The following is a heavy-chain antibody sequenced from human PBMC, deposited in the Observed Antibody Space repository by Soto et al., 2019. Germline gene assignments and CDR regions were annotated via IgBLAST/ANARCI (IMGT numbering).Heavy chain of an antibody. CDR2: ISSSSSYI. CDR3: ARKVGAAAGTGPFDY. V-gene: IGHV3-21*01. J-gene: IGHJ4*02. Sequence: GGSLRLSCAASGFTFSSYSMNWVRQAPGKGLEWVSSISSSSSYIFYAGSGKGRFTISRDNAKNSLYLQMNSLRAEDTAVYYCARKVGAAAGTGPFDYWGQGTLVTVSS. D-gene: IGHD6-13*01. CDR1: GFTFSSYS.